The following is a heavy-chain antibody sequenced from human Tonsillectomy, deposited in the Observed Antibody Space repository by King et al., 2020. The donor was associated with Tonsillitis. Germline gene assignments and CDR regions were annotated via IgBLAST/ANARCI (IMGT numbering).Heavy chain of an antibody. CDR2: ISAYNGNT. V-gene: IGHV1-18*01. CDR1: GYTFTIYD. CDR3: ARELVQIAAAGTRIPIFDY. J-gene: IGHJ4*02. D-gene: IGHD6-13*01. Sequence: QLVQTGAEVKKPGASVKVSCKASGYTFTIYDISWVRQAPGQGLEWMGWISAYNGNTNYEQKFQGRVTMTTDTSTSTAYMELRSLRSDDTAVYYCARELVQIAAAGTRIPIFDYWGQGTLVTVSS.